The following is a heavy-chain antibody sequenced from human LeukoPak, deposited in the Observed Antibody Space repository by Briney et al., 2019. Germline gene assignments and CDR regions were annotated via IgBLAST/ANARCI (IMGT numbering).Heavy chain of an antibody. Sequence: ASVKVSCKASGGTFSSYAINWVRQATGQGLEWMGWMNPNSGNTGYAQKFQGRVTMTRNTSISTAYMELSSLRSEDTAVYYCAREYYDSSGYYPDWGQGTLVTVSS. J-gene: IGHJ4*02. V-gene: IGHV1-8*02. CDR2: MNPNSGNT. D-gene: IGHD3-22*01. CDR3: AREYYDSSGYYPD. CDR1: GGTFSSYA.